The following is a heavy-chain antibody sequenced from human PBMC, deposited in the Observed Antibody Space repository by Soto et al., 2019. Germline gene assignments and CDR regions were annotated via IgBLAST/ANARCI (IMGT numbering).Heavy chain of an antibody. D-gene: IGHD2-21*01. J-gene: IGHJ4*02. CDR1: GGSISSGGYY. V-gene: IGHV4-39*07. CDR3: VRRGGAASPY. CDR2: TSQSGGT. Sequence: SETLSLTCTVSGGSISSGGYYWSWIRQHPGEGLEWIGETSQSGGTKYSPSLKSRVTISVDKSNNQLSLKLTSVTAPDTAVYYCVRRGGAASPYWGQGIPVPVSS.